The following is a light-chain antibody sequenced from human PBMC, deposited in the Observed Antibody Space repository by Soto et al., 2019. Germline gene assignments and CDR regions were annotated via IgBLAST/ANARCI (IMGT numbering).Light chain of an antibody. Sequence: EIQMTQSPSTLPASVGDRVTITCGSSQSISDLLAWYQQKPGTAPKVLIYHASNLQRGVPSRFSGSGSGTDFTLTISSLQPEDFATYFCQQLNSYPITFGQGTRLEIK. CDR3: QQLNSYPIT. V-gene: IGKV1-5*01. J-gene: IGKJ5*01. CDR2: HAS. CDR1: QSISDL.